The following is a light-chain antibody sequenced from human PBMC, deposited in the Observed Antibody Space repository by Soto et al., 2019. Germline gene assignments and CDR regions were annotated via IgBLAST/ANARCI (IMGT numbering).Light chain of an antibody. Sequence: VLTQSPGPLSLSPGERATLSCRASQTVYSNYLAWYQQKPGQAPRLLIYGASSRATGIPDRFSGSGSGTDFTLTISRLEAEDFAVYYCQQYGSSVSYTFGQGTKLEIK. CDR3: QQYGSSVSYT. CDR2: GAS. V-gene: IGKV3-20*01. CDR1: QTVYSNY. J-gene: IGKJ2*01.